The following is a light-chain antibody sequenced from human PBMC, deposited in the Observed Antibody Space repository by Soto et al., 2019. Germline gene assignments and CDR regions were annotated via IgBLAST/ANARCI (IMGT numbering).Light chain of an antibody. J-gene: IGKJ2*01. V-gene: IGKV4-1*01. CDR2: WAS. CDR3: QQYYTVPRT. CDR1: QSVLYSSNNKNY. Sequence: DIVMTQSPDSLAVSLGERATINCKSSQSVLYSSNNKNYLAWYQQKPGQPPKLLIYWASTRESGVPDRFSGSGSGTDFTLTISSLQAEDVAVYYCQQYYTVPRTFVQGTKLEIK.